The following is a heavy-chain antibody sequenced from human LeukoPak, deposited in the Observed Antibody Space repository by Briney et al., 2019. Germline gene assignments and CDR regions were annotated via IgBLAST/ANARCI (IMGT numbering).Heavy chain of an antibody. CDR3: VRDTENIGYDAFEF. Sequence: GGSLRLSCAASGFTFSTYWMHWVRQAPGKGLEWVSRLDRDGTTTSYADSVYGRFTISRGNAKSTLYLQMRSLRAEDTAVYYCVRDTENIGYDAFEFWGHGTLVTVSS. V-gene: IGHV3-74*01. CDR1: GFTFSTYW. CDR2: LDRDGTTT. D-gene: IGHD2/OR15-2a*01. J-gene: IGHJ5*01.